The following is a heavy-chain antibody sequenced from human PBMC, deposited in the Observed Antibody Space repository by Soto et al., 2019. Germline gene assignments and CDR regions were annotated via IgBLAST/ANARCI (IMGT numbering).Heavy chain of an antibody. CDR2: INAGNGNT. CDR3: ASEYCGGDCYSAARYGMDV. Sequence: ASVKVSCKAAGYTFSSYAMHWVRQAPRQRLEWMGWINAGNGNTKYSQKFRGRVTITRDTSASTAYMELSSLRSEDTAVYYCASEYCGGDCYSAARYGMDVWGPATTVTVSS. V-gene: IGHV1-3*01. J-gene: IGHJ6*02. D-gene: IGHD2-21*02. CDR1: GYTFSSYA.